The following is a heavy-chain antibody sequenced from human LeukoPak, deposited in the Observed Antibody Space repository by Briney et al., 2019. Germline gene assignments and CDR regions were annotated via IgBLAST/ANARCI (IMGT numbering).Heavy chain of an antibody. CDR3: APPSGQQLVVDH. J-gene: IGHJ5*02. CDR1: GFTFSSYG. D-gene: IGHD6-13*01. V-gene: IGHV3-30*02. CDR2: IWYDGSNT. Sequence: GGSLRLSCAASGFTFSSYGMHWVRQAPGKGLEWVAVIWYDGSNTYYADSVKGRFTISRDNSKNTLYLQMNSLRPEDTAVYYCAPPSGQQLVVDHWGQGTLVTVSS.